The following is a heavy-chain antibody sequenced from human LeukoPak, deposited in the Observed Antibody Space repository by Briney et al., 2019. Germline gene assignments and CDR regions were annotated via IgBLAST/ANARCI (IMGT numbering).Heavy chain of an antibody. D-gene: IGHD3-3*01. Sequence: GGSLRLSCAASGFTFSSYAMHWVRQAPGKGLEYVSAISSNGGSTYYANSVKGRFTISRDNSKNTLYLQMGSLRAEDVAVYYCARDSRPYYDFWSGYPDYYYYGMDVWGQGTTVTVSS. CDR1: GFTFSSYA. CDR2: ISSNGGST. CDR3: ARDSRPYYDFWSGYPDYYYYGMDV. V-gene: IGHV3-64*01. J-gene: IGHJ6*02.